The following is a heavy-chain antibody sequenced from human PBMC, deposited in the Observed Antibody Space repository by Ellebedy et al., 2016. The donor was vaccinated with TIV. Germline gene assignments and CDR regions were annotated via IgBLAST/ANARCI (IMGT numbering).Heavy chain of an antibody. D-gene: IGHD6-13*01. V-gene: IGHV3-7*01. J-gene: IGHJ4*02. CDR3: AKVGGRYSSSWFPGLFDY. CDR1: GFTLSSYW. Sequence: GGSLRLSCAASGFTLSSYWMSWVRQAPGKGLEWVANIKEDGNEKYYVDSVKGRFTISRDNAKNTLYLQMNSLRAEDTAVYYCAKVGGRYSSSWFPGLFDYWGQGTLVTVSS. CDR2: IKEDGNEK.